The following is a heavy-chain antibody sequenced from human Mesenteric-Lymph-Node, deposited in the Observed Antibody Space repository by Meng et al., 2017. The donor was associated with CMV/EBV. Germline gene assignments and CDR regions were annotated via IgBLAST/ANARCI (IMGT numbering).Heavy chain of an antibody. V-gene: IGHV3-74*01. Sequence: ETLSLTCAASGFTFSSYWMHWVRQAPGKGLVWVSRINSDGSSTSYADSVKGRFTISRDNAKNTLYLQMNSLRAEDAAVYYCARDISNWNSYWGQGTLVTVSS. CDR1: GFTFSSYW. CDR2: INSDGSST. CDR3: ARDISNWNSY. D-gene: IGHD1-7*01. J-gene: IGHJ4*02.